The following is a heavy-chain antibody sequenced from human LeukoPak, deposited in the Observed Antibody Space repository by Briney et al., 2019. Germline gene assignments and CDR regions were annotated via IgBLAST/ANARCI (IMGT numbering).Heavy chain of an antibody. D-gene: IGHD3-22*01. CDR1: GYTFTGYY. CDR3: AREDRDSSGLDWFDP. CDR2: INPNSGGT. Sequence: ASVKVSCKASGYTFTGYYMHWVRQAPGQGLEWMGWINPNSGGTNYAQKFQGRVTMTRDTSISTAYMGLSRLRSDDTAVYYCAREDRDSSGLDWFDPWGQGTLVTVSS. J-gene: IGHJ5*02. V-gene: IGHV1-2*02.